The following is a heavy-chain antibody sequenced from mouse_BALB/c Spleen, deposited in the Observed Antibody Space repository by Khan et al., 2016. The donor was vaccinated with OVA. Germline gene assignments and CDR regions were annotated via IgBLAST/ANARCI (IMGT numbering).Heavy chain of an antibody. D-gene: IGHD1-2*01. CDR2: ISNGGSYT. J-gene: IGHJ3*01. V-gene: IGHV5-6*01. Sequence: EVQLQESGGDLVKPGGSLNLSCEASGFTFSSYGMSWLRQTPDKRLEWVATISNGGSYTYYPDSVKGRLTIPRDNAKNILYLQMSSLKVENTAMYYCARHRFTTPTAWFAYWGQGTLVTVSA. CDR1: GFTFSSYG. CDR3: ARHRFTTPTAWFAY.